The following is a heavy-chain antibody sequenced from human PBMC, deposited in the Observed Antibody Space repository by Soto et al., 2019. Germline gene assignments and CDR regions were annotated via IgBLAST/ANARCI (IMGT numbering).Heavy chain of an antibody. Sequence: PGGSLRLSCAASGFTFSGSAMHWVRQASGKGLEWVGRIRSKANSYATAYAASVKGRFTISRDDSKNTAYLQMNSLKTEDTAVYYCTPDIVLVPTVDYWGQGTLVTVPQ. V-gene: IGHV3-73*01. J-gene: IGHJ4*02. CDR3: TPDIVLVPTVDY. CDR2: IRSKANSYAT. D-gene: IGHD2-2*01. CDR1: GFTFSGSA.